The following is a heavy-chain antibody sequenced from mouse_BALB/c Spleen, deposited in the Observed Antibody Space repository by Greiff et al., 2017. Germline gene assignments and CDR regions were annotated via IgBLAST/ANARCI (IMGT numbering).Heavy chain of an antibody. CDR1: GDSITSGY. V-gene: IGHV3-8*02. J-gene: IGHJ2*01. D-gene: IGHD2-10*02. CDR2: ISYSGST. CDR3: ARKGSMVTHFDY. Sequence: EVKLMESGPSLVKPSQTLSLTCSVTGDSITSGYWNWIRKFPGNKLEYMGYISYSGSTYYNPSLKSRISITRDTSKNQYYLQLNSVTTEDTATYYCARKGSMVTHFDYWGQGTTLTVSS.